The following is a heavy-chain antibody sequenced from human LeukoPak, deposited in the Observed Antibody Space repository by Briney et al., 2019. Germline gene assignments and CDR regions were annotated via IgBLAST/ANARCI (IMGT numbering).Heavy chain of an antibody. J-gene: IGHJ4*02. D-gene: IGHD3-16*01. V-gene: IGHV4-38-2*02. Sequence: SETLSLTCTVSGYSISSGYFWGWIRQPPGKGLEWIGSIYHSGITYYNPSLRSRVTISVDTSKNQFSLRLSSVTAADTAVYYCARGGVLKSVDYWGQGTLDAVSS. CDR1: GYSISSGYF. CDR3: ARGGVLKSVDY. CDR2: IYHSGIT.